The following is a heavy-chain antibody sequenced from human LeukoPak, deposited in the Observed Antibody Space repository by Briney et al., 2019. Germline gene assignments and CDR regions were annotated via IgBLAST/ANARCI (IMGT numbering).Heavy chain of an antibody. CDR1: GFTFNSYA. V-gene: IGHV3-33*01. CDR3: ARDTSGFDY. J-gene: IGHJ4*02. D-gene: IGHD3-10*01. CDR2: IWHDGSNK. Sequence: GGSLRLSCAASGFTFNSYAMHWVRQAPGKGLEWVAVIWHDGSNKYYADSVKGRFTISRDNSKNTLYLQMNSLRAEDAAVYYCARDTSGFDYWGQGTPVTVSS.